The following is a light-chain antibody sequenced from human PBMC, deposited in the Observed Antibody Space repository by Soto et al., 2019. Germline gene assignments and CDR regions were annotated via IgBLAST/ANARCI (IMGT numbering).Light chain of an antibody. J-gene: IGKJ2*01. CDR2: GAS. V-gene: IGKV3-15*01. CDR3: QQYNNWPRT. Sequence: EIVMTQSPATLSVSPGERATLSCRASQSVSSNLAWYHQKPGQVPRLLIYGASTRATGIPARFSGSGSGTEFTLTISSLQSEDLAVYYCQQYNNWPRTFGQGTKLEIK. CDR1: QSVSSN.